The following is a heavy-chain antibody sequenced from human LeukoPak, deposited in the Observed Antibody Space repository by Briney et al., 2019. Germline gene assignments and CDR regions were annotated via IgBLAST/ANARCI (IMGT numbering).Heavy chain of an antibody. Sequence: PSVTLSLTCTVSGGSISSYYWSWLRQPPGKGREWIGYINYSGSTNYNPSLKSRVTISVDTPKNQFSLKLSSVTAADTAVYYCARDWAGAAAGYFDYWGQGTLVTVSS. CDR3: ARDWAGAAAGYFDY. V-gene: IGHV4-59*01. CDR2: INYSGST. D-gene: IGHD6-13*01. CDR1: GGSISSYY. J-gene: IGHJ4*02.